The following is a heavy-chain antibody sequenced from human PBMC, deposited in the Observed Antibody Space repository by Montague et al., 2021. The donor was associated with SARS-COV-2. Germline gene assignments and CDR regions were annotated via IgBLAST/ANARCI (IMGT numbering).Heavy chain of an antibody. D-gene: IGHD3-22*01. V-gene: IGHV6-1*01. CDR2: TYYRSKWYN. CDR1: GDSVSSNSAA. J-gene: IGHJ4*02. CDR3: ARGSSGYYTPRPFDY. Sequence: CAISGDSVSSNSAAWNWIRQSPSRGLEWLGRTYYRSKWYNNYAVSVKSRITINPDTSKNQFSLQLNSVTPEDTAAYYCARGSSGYYTPRPFDYWGQGTLVTVSS.